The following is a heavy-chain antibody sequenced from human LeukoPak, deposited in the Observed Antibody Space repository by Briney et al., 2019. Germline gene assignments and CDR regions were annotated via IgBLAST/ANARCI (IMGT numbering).Heavy chain of an antibody. CDR2: IIAGGGAT. J-gene: IGHJ4*02. V-gene: IGHV3-23*01. D-gene: IGHD6-6*01. CDR3: ARDGSSSPYYFDH. Sequence: GGSLRLSCAASGFTFSTYAMSWVRQAPGKGLECVSAIIAGGGATYYADSVKGRFTISRDNSKNTLYLQMNRLRVDDTAVYYCARDGSSSPYYFDHWGQGTLVTVSS. CDR1: GFTFSTYA.